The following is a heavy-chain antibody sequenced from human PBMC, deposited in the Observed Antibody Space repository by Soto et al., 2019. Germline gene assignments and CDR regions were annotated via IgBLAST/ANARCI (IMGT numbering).Heavy chain of an antibody. D-gene: IGHD1-1*01. Sequence: QVQLQESGPGLVKPSQTLSLTCTVSGGSISSGGYYWSGIRQHPGKGLEWIGSIYDSGSTYYNPSLKGRVTISVDESKNQLSLKLASVTAADTAMYYCARGGTRAYFHHWGQGTLVTVSS. CDR3: ARGGTRAYFHH. CDR2: IYDSGST. J-gene: IGHJ1*01. V-gene: IGHV4-31*03. CDR1: GGSISSGGYY.